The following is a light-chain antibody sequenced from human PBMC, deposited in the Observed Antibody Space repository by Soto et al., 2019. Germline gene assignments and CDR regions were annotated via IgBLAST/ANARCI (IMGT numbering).Light chain of an antibody. Sequence: DIVMTQSPATLSMSPGERATLSCRASQTINNNLAWNQQKPGQAPRLLIYGASTRANGIPDRFSGSGSGTEFTLTISSLQSEDFAVYYCQQYDKWPWTFGQGTKVEIK. V-gene: IGKV3-15*01. CDR2: GAS. CDR3: QQYDKWPWT. CDR1: QTINNN. J-gene: IGKJ1*01.